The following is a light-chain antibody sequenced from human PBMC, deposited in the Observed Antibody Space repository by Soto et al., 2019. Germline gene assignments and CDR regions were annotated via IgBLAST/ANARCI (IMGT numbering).Light chain of an antibody. Sequence: QSALTQPASVSGSPGQAVTISCTGTSSDVGGYKHASWYQQHPVKAPKLMIYDVASRPSGVSDRFSGSKSGNTASLTISGLQAEDEADYLCFSDISRTTLYVFGTGTKVTVL. CDR3: FSDISRTTLYV. J-gene: IGLJ1*01. CDR2: DVA. V-gene: IGLV2-14*03. CDR1: SSDVGGYKH.